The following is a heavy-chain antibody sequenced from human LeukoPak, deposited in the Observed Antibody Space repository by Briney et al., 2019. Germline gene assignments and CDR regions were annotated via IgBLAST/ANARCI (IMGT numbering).Heavy chain of an antibody. D-gene: IGHD2/OR15-2a*01. CDR3: ARAPTKAPLYYFDY. Sequence: SETLSLTCTLSGGSISSGGYYWSWIRQHPGKGLEWIGYIYYSGSTYYNPPLKSRVTISVDTSKNQFSLKLSSVTAADTAVYYCARAPTKAPLYYFDYWGQGTLVTVSS. CDR2: IYYSGST. V-gene: IGHV4-31*03. CDR1: GGSISSGGYY. J-gene: IGHJ4*02.